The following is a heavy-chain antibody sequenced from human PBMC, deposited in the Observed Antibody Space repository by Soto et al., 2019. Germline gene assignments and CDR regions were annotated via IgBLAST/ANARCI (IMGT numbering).Heavy chain of an antibody. CDR3: ARVREVIRFLEAGGMDV. Sequence: QVQLQESGPGLVKPSQTLSLTCTVSGGSISSGGYYWSWIRQHPGKGLEWIGYIYYSGSTYYNPSLKSRVSITVDTSTNPFSLQLSSVTAEDTAVYYCARVREVIRFLEAGGMDVWGQGTTVTDSS. V-gene: IGHV4-31*03. J-gene: IGHJ6*02. CDR1: GGSISSGGYY. D-gene: IGHD3-3*01. CDR2: IYYSGST.